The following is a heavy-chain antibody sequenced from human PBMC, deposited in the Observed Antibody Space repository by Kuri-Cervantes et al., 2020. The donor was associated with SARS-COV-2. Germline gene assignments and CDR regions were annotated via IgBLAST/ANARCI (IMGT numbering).Heavy chain of an antibody. V-gene: IGHV3-30*02. J-gene: IGHJ6*02. CDR1: GFTFSSYG. D-gene: IGHD3-3*01. CDR2: IRYDGSNK. Sequence: GGSLRLSCAASGFTFSSYGMHWVRQAPGKGLEWVAFIRYDGSNKYYADSVKGRFTISRDNSKNTLYLQMNSLRAEDTAVYYCAKDLTGFWSGYLSGMDVWGQGTTVTVSS. CDR3: AKDLTGFWSGYLSGMDV.